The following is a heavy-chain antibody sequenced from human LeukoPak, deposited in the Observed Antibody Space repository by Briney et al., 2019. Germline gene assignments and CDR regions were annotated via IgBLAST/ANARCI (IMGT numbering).Heavy chain of an antibody. CDR3: ARRCSSSSCPFEY. J-gene: IGHJ4*02. V-gene: IGHV5-10-1*01. CDR2: IDPSDSYT. D-gene: IGHD2-2*01. CDR1: GYSFTSYW. Sequence: GESLKISCKGSGYSFTSYWISWVRRMPGKGLEWMGRIDPSDSYTNYSPSFQGHATISADKSISTAYLQWSSLKASDTAMYYCARRCSSSSCPFEYWGQGTLVTVSS.